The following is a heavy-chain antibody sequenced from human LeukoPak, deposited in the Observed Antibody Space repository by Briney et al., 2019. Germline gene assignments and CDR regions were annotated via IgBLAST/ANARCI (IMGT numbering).Heavy chain of an antibody. J-gene: IGHJ4*02. Sequence: GGSLRLSCAASGFTFSSYAMSWVRQAPGKGLEWAANIKQDGSEKYYVDSVKGRFTISRDNAKNSLYLQMNSLRAEDTAVYYCARSGYYYDSRVDYWGQGTLVTVSS. CDR3: ARSGYYYDSRVDY. V-gene: IGHV3-7*01. CDR1: GFTFSSYA. CDR2: IKQDGSEK. D-gene: IGHD3-22*01.